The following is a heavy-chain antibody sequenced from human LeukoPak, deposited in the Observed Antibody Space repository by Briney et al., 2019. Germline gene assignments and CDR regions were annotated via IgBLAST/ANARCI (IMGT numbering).Heavy chain of an antibody. V-gene: IGHV3-7*01. J-gene: IGHJ4*02. Sequence: GGSLRLSCAASGFSFSSHWMSWVRQAPGRGLEWVANIKQDGSEKYYVDSVKGRFTMFRDNAKNSVYLQMNSLSAEDTAVYYCARDGSAPGIYFDYWGQGSLVTVSS. CDR1: GFSFSSHW. CDR2: IKQDGSEK. CDR3: ARDGSAPGIYFDY. D-gene: IGHD6-13*01.